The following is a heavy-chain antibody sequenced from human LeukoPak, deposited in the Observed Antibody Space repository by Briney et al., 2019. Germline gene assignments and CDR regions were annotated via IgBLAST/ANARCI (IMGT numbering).Heavy chain of an antibody. D-gene: IGHD6-13*01. CDR1: GGSFSGYC. V-gene: IGHV4-34*01. Sequence: SETYSHICAVYGGSFSGYCWSWIRQPPGKGLEWIGEINHSGSTNYNPSLKSRVTISVDTSKNQFSLKLSSVTAADTAVYYCARVRRAADYWGELVIVSVSS. J-gene: IGHJ4*02. CDR3: ARVRRAADY. CDR2: INHSGST.